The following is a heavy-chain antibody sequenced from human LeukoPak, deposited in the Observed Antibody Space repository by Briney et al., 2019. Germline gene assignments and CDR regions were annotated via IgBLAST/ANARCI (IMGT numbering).Heavy chain of an antibody. D-gene: IGHD6-6*01. CDR1: GYNFATHG. CDR2: FAPYNNNG. Sequence: ASVTVSCKASGYNFATHGISWLRQAPGQGLEWMGWFAPYNNNGNSAQKFQGRLTMTTDTSTSTASMELRSLRPDDTAVYYCTRDPRQKYGNFDNWGQGTLVTVSS. J-gene: IGHJ4*02. CDR3: TRDPRQKYGNFDN. V-gene: IGHV1-18*01.